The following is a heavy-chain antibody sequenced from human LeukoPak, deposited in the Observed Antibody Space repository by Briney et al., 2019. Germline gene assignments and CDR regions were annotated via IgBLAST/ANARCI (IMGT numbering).Heavy chain of an antibody. CDR1: GFTFSSYW. D-gene: IGHD6-13*01. J-gene: IGHJ4*02. CDR2: IKTDGSLI. V-gene: IGHV3-7*01. CDR3: ARQRAAAGIFFDY. Sequence: GGSLRLSCVASGFTFSSYWMTWVRQAPGKGLEWVANIKTDGSLIYYVDSVKGRFTISRDNAKNSLYLQINGLRFEDPAVYYCARQRAAAGIFFDYWGQGTLVTVSS.